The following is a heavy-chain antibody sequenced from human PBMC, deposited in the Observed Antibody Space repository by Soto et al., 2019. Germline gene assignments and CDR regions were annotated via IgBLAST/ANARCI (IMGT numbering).Heavy chain of an antibody. J-gene: IGHJ5*02. V-gene: IGHV4-59*08. CDR1: GGSISSYY. CDR3: ARFGARDSGYDFPWFDP. CDR2: IYYSGST. Sequence: SETLSLTCTVSGGSISSYYWSWIRQPPGKGLEWIGYIYYSGSTNYNPSLKSRVTISVDTSKDQFSLKLSSVTAADTAVYYCARFGARDSGYDFPWFDPWGQGTLVTVSS. D-gene: IGHD5-12*01.